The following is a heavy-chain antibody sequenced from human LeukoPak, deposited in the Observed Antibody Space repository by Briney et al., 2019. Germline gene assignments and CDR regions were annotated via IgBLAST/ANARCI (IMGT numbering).Heavy chain of an antibody. CDR2: IYPGDSDT. CDR1: GYSFTNYW. J-gene: IGHJ3*02. V-gene: IGHV5-51*01. CDR3: ARSYSNSWGAFDI. D-gene: IGHD6-13*01. Sequence: GESLKISCQGSGYSFTNYWIGWVRQMPGKGLEWMGIIYPGDSDTRYSPSFQGQVTISADKSITTAYLQWSSLKASDTAMYYCARSYSNSWGAFDIWGQGTMVIVSS.